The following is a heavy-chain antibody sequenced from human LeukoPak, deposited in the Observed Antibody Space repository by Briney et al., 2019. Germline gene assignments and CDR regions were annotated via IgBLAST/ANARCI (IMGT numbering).Heavy chain of an antibody. V-gene: IGHV3-21*01. CDR1: GFTFSSYS. J-gene: IGHJ3*02. Sequence: PGGSLRLSCAASGFTFSSYSMNWVRQAPGKGLEWVSSITSSNSYIYYADSVKGRFTISRDNAKNSLYLQMNSLRAEDTAVYYCARNLEDTAMLGSFDIWGQGTMVTVSS. CDR3: ARNLEDTAMLGSFDI. D-gene: IGHD5-18*01. CDR2: ITSSNSYI.